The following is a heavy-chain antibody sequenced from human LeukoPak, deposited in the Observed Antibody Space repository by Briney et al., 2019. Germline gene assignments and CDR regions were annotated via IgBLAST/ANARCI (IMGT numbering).Heavy chain of an antibody. Sequence: SETLSLPCTVSGYSISSTYYWSWIRQPAGKGLEWIGLIYTSGSTNYNPSLKSRVTMSVDTSKNQLSLKLSSVTAADTAVYYCARGRYYDILTGYYEGGALDYWGQGTLVTVSS. CDR1: GYSISSTYY. CDR2: IYTSGST. V-gene: IGHV4-4*07. J-gene: IGHJ4*02. CDR3: ARGRYYDILTGYYEGGALDY. D-gene: IGHD3-9*01.